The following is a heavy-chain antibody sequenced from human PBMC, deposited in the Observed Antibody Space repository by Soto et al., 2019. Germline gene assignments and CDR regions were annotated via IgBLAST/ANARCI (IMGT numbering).Heavy chain of an antibody. CDR1: GGSISGGVCY. D-gene: IGHD4-17*01. J-gene: IGHJ2*01. CDR3: AREIIPLTTDCYFDL. Sequence: QVQLKESGPGLVKPSQTLSLTCTASGGSISGGVCYWGWLRQPPGKGLEWIGYILDSGSTYYNPSLKSRVTISVDTSKNQFSLRLSSVTAADTAVYYCAREIIPLTTDCYFDLWGRGTLVTVSS. V-gene: IGHV4-30-4*01. CDR2: ILDSGST.